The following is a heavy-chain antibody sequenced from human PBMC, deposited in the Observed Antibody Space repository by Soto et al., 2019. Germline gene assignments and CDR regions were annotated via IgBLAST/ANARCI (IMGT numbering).Heavy chain of an antibody. Sequence: EVQLVESGGGLVKPGGSLRLSCAASGFTFNTYNMNWVRQAPGKGLGWVSSISTSGTYVHYGDSVKGRFTISRDNAKNSLYLQMNSLRAEDTAVYYCARGNYGSGSNQYWYFDLWGRGTLVSVSS. CDR1: GFTFNTYN. CDR2: ISTSGTYV. V-gene: IGHV3-21*01. D-gene: IGHD3-10*01. CDR3: ARGNYGSGSNQYWYFDL. J-gene: IGHJ2*01.